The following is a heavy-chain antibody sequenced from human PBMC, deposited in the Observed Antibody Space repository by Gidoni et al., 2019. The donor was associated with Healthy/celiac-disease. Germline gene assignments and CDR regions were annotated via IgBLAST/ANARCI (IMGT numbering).Heavy chain of an antibody. J-gene: IGHJ4*02. V-gene: IGHV3-33*01. D-gene: IGHD4-17*01. Sequence: QVQLVESGGGVVQPGRCLRLSCAASGFTFSSYGMHWVRQAPGKGLEWVAVRWYDGSNKYYADSVKGRFTISRDNSKNTLYLQMNSLRAEDTAVYYCARDRDYGGNSLDYWGQGTLVTVSS. CDR2: RWYDGSNK. CDR3: ARDRDYGGNSLDY. CDR1: GFTFSSYG.